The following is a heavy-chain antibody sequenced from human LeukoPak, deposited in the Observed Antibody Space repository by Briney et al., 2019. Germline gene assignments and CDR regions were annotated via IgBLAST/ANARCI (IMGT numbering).Heavy chain of an antibody. D-gene: IGHD3-10*01. CDR3: ARGPWFRGSGSYYPRSFDY. Sequence: SETLPLTCAVYGGSFSGYYWSWIRQPPGKGLEWIGEINHSGSTNSNPSLRSRVTMSVDTSKNQFSLKLSSVTAADTAVYYCARGPWFRGSGSYYPRSFDYWGQGTLVTVSS. J-gene: IGHJ4*02. CDR1: GGSFSGYY. V-gene: IGHV4-34*01. CDR2: INHSGST.